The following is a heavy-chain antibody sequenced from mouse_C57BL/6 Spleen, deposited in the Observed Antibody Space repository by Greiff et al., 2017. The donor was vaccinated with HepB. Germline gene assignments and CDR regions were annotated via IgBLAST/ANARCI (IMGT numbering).Heavy chain of an antibody. Sequence: VQLQQSGAELARPGASVKLSCKASGYTFTSYGISWVKQRTGQGLEWIGEIYPRSGNTYYNEKFKGKATLTADKSSSTAYMELRSLTSEDSAVYFWARRVSTSSAWFAYWGRGTRVTVSA. V-gene: IGHV1-81*01. CDR2: IYPRSGNT. D-gene: IGHD6-1*01. CDR1: GYTFTSYG. J-gene: IGHJ3*01. CDR3: ARRVSTSSAWFAY.